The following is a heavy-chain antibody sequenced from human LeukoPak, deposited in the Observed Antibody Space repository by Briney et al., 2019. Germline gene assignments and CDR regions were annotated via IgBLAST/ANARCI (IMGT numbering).Heavy chain of an antibody. J-gene: IGHJ4*02. CDR2: INTDGSTR. D-gene: IGHD1-7*01. CDR1: GFTFSSSW. Sequence: GGSLRLSCVTSGFTFSSSWMSWVRQAPGEGVEGVASINTDGSTRNHVDSVKGRFTISRDNAKKSLFLQMGALRAEDTAVYFCAKLLGTATPYDYWGRGTLVIVSS. V-gene: IGHV3-7*01. CDR3: AKLLGTATPYDY.